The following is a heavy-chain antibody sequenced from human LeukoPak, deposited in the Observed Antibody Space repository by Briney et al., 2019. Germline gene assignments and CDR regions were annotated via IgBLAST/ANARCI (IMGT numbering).Heavy chain of an antibody. J-gene: IGHJ6*03. CDR2: IYSGGST. CDR3: AREDRGDYYYYMDV. D-gene: IGHD3-10*01. Sequence: GGSLRLSCAASGFTVSSNYMSWVRQAPGKGREWVSVIYSGGSTYYADSVKGRFTISRDNSKNTLYLQMNSLRAEDTAVYYCAREDRGDYYYYMDVWGKGTTVTVSS. CDR1: GFTVSSNY. V-gene: IGHV3-53*01.